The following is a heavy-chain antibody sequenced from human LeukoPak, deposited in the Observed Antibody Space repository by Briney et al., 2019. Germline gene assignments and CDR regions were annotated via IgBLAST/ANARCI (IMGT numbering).Heavy chain of an antibody. D-gene: IGHD2-15*01. CDR1: GFTFSSYA. J-gene: IGHJ6*02. CDR2: INYSGGST. V-gene: IGHV3-23*01. Sequence: GGSLRLSCAASGFTFSSYAMSWVRQAPGKGLEWVSAINYSGGSTYYADSVRGRFTISRDNSKNTLYLQMSSLRAEDTAVYFCVRGYSFGPYGMDVWGQGTTVTVSS. CDR3: VRGYSFGPYGMDV.